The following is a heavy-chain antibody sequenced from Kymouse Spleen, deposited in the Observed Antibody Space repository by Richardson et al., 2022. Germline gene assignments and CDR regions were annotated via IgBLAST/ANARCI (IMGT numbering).Heavy chain of an antibody. Sequence: QLQLQESGPGLVKPSETLSLTCTVSGGSISSSSYYWGWIRQPPGKGLEWIGSIYYSGSTYYNPSLKSRVTISVDTSKNQFSLKLSSVTAADTAVYYCARRYCSSTSCYGYFFDYWGQGTLVTVSS. J-gene: IGHJ4*02. CDR1: GGSISSSSYY. D-gene: IGHD2-2*02. CDR3: ARRYCSSTSCYGYFFDY. CDR2: IYYSGST. V-gene: IGHV4-39*01.